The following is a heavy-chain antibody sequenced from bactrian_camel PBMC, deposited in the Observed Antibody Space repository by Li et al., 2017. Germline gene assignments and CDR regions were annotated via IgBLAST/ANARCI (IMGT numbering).Heavy chain of an antibody. CDR2: IDNDGFP. CDR1: GSTAGIQS. V-gene: IGHV3S53*01. Sequence: HVQLVESGGGSVQPGGSLRLSCAISGSTAGIQSMAWFRQYPGDEREAIAAIDNDGFPTYHAAVKGRFAISRDNAENTLYLQMNSLKPEDTAMYYCAAVPRGYGTWGTTEVNYWGQGTQVTVS. D-gene: IGHD5*01. J-gene: IGHJ4*01. CDR3: AAVPRGYGTWGTTEVNY.